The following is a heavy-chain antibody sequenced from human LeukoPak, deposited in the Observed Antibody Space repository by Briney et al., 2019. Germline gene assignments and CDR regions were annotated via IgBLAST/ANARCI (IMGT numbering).Heavy chain of an antibody. CDR3: ARRMVLGMTYDY. J-gene: IGHJ4*02. D-gene: IGHD3-10*01. CDR1: GGSFSGYY. V-gene: IGHV4-59*10. Sequence: SETLSLTCAVYGGSFSGYYWSWIRQPAGKGLEWIGRIYTSGSTNYNPSLKSRVTISVDTSKNQFSLKLSSVTAADTAVYYCARRMVLGMTYDYWGQGTLVTVSS. CDR2: IYTSGST.